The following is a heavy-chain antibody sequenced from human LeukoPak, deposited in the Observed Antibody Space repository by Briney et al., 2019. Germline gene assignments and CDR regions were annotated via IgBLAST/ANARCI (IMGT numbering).Heavy chain of an antibody. J-gene: IGHJ4*02. CDR3: AKFTPSDSNRNGGY. Sequence: GGSLRLSCAASGFTFSSCAMHWVRQAPGKGLEYVSAISSNGGSTYYANSVKGRFTISRDNSKNTLYLQMNSLRAEDTAVYYCAKFTPSDSNRNGGYWGQGTLVTVSS. D-gene: IGHD3-22*01. CDR2: ISSNGGST. V-gene: IGHV3-64*01. CDR1: GFTFSSCA.